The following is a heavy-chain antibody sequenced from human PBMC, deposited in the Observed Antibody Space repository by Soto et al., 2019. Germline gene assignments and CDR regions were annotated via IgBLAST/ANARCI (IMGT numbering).Heavy chain of an antibody. CDR2: ISGSSSYI. CDR3: ARGARYNWNYDGFDP. Sequence: EVQLVESGGGLVKPGGSLRLSCVASGFTFSSYSINWVRQAPGKGLEWVSSISGSSSYIYYADSVKGRFTISRDNAKNSLYLQMNSLRAEDTAVYYCARGARYNWNYDGFDPWGQGTLVTVSS. CDR1: GFTFSSYS. V-gene: IGHV3-21*01. J-gene: IGHJ5*02. D-gene: IGHD1-7*01.